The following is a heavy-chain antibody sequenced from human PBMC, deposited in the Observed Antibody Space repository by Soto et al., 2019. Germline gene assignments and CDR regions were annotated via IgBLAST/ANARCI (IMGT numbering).Heavy chain of an antibody. V-gene: IGHV4-31*03. J-gene: IGHJ6*02. CDR1: GGSISSGGYY. CDR2: IFYSGST. Sequence: SETLSLTCTVSGGSISSGGYYWSWIRQHPGKGLEWIGYIFYSGSTYYNTSLKSRVTISVDASKNQFSLKLSSVTAADTAVYYCARFPVDTSSYYYAMDVWGQGTTVTV. D-gene: IGHD1-26*01. CDR3: ARFPVDTSSYYYAMDV.